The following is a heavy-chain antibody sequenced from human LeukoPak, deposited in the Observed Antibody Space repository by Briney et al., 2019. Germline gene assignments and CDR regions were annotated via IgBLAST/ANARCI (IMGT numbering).Heavy chain of an antibody. CDR2: MYYSGVT. Sequence: SETLSLTCTVSGGSISSNYWSWIRQPPGRGLEWIGYMYYSGVTNYSPSLNSRVIISEDTSKNQFSLKLSSVTAADTALYYCARGDTFRNGFDIWGRGTMVTVSS. CDR1: GGSISSNY. D-gene: IGHD2/OR15-2a*01. CDR3: ARGDTFRNGFDI. V-gene: IGHV4-59*12. J-gene: IGHJ3*02.